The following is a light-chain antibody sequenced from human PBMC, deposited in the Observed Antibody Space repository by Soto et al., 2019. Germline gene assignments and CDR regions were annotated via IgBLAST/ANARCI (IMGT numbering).Light chain of an antibody. Sequence: AIQMTQSPSSLSAFVGDSVTITCRASQGIRNDLGWYQQKPGKAPRLLIYIASSLHSGVPSRFSGSGSGTDFTLTISSLQPEDSATYYFLQDYDYPRTFGQGTKVEIK. CDR2: IAS. CDR1: QGIRND. J-gene: IGKJ1*01. V-gene: IGKV1-6*01. CDR3: LQDYDYPRT.